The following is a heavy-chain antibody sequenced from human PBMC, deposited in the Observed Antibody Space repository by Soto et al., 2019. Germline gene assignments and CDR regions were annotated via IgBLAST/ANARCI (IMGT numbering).Heavy chain of an antibody. CDR3: ARGIEGWYQGRYYYGMDV. Sequence: QVQLQESCPGLVKPSETLSLTCTVSGGSVSSGSYYWSWIRQPPGKGLEWIGYIYYSGSTNYNPSLKRRVTISVDTSKNQFSLKLSSVTAADTAVYYCARGIEGWYQGRYYYGMDVWGQGTTVTVSS. J-gene: IGHJ6*02. V-gene: IGHV4-61*01. CDR2: IYYSGST. CDR1: GGSVSSGSYY. D-gene: IGHD6-19*01.